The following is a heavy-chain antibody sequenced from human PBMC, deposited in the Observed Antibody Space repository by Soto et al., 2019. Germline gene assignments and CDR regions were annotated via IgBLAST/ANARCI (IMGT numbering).Heavy chain of an antibody. CDR2: IKEDGSET. J-gene: IGHJ4*02. Sequence: EVQLVESGGGLVQPGGSLRLSCAASGFTFGNQWMSWVRHAPGRGLEWVANIKEDGSETDYVDSVKGRFTISRDDTKNSLYLQMNSLRAEDTAIYYCARAKYWGQGTLVTVSS. V-gene: IGHV3-7*01. CDR3: ARAKY. CDR1: GFTFGNQW.